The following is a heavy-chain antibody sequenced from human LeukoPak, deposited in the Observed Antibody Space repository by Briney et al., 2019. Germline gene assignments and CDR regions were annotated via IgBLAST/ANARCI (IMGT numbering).Heavy chain of an antibody. CDR1: GFTFSSYA. CDR2: VSNNGGYT. V-gene: IGHV3-23*01. CDR3: AKQLGYCSDGSCYFPY. Sequence: GGSLRLSCAASGFTFSSYAMSWVRQAPGKGLEWVSAVSNNGGYTYYADSVQGRFTISRDNSKSTLCLQMNSLRAEDTAVYYCAKQLGYCSDGSCYFPYWGQGTLVTVSS. J-gene: IGHJ4*02. D-gene: IGHD2-15*01.